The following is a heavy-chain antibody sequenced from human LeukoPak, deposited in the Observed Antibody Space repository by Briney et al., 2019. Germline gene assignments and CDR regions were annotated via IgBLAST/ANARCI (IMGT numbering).Heavy chain of an antibody. CDR2: IYYSGST. CDR3: ARDSEVYSSSWSRGIDY. V-gene: IGHV4-59*12. Sequence: SETLSLTCTVSGGSISSYYWSWIRQPPGKGLEWIGYIYYSGSTNYNPSLKSRVIISVDTSKNQFSLKLSSVTAADTAVYYCARDSEVYSSSWSRGIDYWGQGTLVTVSS. J-gene: IGHJ4*02. CDR1: GGSISSYY. D-gene: IGHD6-13*01.